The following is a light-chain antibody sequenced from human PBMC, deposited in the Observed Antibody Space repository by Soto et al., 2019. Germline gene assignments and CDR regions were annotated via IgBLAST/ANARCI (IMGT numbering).Light chain of an antibody. V-gene: IGKV1-5*03. J-gene: IGKJ1*01. CDR2: KAS. Sequence: DIQMPQSHSTLSGSVGDSVPITCRASQTISSWLAWYQQKPGKAPKLLIYKASTLKSGVPSRFSGSGSGTEFTLTISSLQPDDFATYYCQNYNSYSEAVGQGTKVAIK. CDR1: QTISSW. CDR3: QNYNSYSEA.